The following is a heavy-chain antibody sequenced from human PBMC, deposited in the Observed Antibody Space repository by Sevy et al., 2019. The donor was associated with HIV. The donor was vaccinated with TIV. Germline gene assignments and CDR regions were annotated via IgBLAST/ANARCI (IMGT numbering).Heavy chain of an antibody. Sequence: GGCLRLSCAASGFTFSSYGMHWVRQAPGKGLEGVALISNEGSNKYYADSVKGRFTISRDNSKNTLSLQMSGLRAEDTPVYYCAAGHSFGDYWGQGTLVTVSS. CDR2: ISNEGSNK. CDR1: GFTFSSYG. D-gene: IGHD5-18*01. J-gene: IGHJ4*02. CDR3: AAGHSFGDY. V-gene: IGHV3-30*03.